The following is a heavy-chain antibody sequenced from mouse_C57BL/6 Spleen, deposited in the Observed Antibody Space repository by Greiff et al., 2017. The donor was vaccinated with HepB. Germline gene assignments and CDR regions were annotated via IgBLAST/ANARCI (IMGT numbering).Heavy chain of an antibody. CDR3: AKSYYYGSTVGAMDY. D-gene: IGHD1-1*01. CDR1: GFSLTSYG. J-gene: IGHJ4*01. CDR2: IWRGGST. Sequence: VKLMESGPGLVQPSQSLSITCTVSGFSLTSYGVHWVRQSPGKGLEWLGVIWRGGSTDYNAAFMSRLSITKDNSKSQVFFKMNSLQADDTAIYYCAKSYYYGSTVGAMDYWGQGTSVTVSS. V-gene: IGHV2-5*01.